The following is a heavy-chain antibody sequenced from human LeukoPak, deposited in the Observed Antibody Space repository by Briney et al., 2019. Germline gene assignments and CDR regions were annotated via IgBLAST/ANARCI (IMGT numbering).Heavy chain of an antibody. D-gene: IGHD4-11*01. V-gene: IGHV4-30-4*01. Sequence: SETLSLTCTVSGGSISSGDYYWSWIRQPPGKGLEWIGYIYYSGSTYYNPSLKSRVTISVHTSKNQFSLKLSSVTAADTAVYYCARVGSNYRFDYWGQGTLVTVSS. CDR1: GGSISSGDYY. J-gene: IGHJ4*02. CDR2: IYYSGST. CDR3: ARVGSNYRFDY.